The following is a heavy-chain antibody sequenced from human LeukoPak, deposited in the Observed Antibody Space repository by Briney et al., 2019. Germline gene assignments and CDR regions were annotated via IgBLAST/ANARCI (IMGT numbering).Heavy chain of an antibody. D-gene: IGHD3-22*01. J-gene: IGHJ4*02. CDR2: ISYDGSNK. CDR1: GFTFSSYA. Sequence: GGSLRLSCAASGFTFSSYAMHWVRQAPGKGLEWVAVISYDGSNKYYADSVKGRLNTLYLQMNSLRAEDTVVCYRARPVGYYSYFDYWGQGTLVTVSS. CDR3: ARPVGYYSYFDY. V-gene: IGHV3-30-3*01.